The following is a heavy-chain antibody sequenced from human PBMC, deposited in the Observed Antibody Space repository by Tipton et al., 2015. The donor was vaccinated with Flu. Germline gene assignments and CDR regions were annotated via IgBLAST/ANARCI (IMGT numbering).Heavy chain of an antibody. D-gene: IGHD1-14*01. CDR3: ARGRYTSFDY. Sequence: VKPSQTLSLTCAISGDSVSRSDVAWNWIRQSPSRGLEWLGRTYYRSRWTTDYSLSVKSRIIINLDTSNNQLSLQLSSVTPEDTGVYYCARGRYTSFDYWGQGSLVTVSS. CDR1: GDSVSRSDVA. V-gene: IGHV6-1*01. CDR2: TYYRSRWTT. J-gene: IGHJ4*02.